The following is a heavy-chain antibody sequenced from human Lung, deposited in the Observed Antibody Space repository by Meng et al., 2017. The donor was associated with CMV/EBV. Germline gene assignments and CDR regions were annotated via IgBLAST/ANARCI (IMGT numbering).Heavy chain of an antibody. CDR1: GGSFSGYY. Sequence: SPXXXLTXAVYGGSFSGYYWSWIRQPPGKGLEWIGEINHSGSTNYNPSLKSRVTISVDTSKNQFSLKLSSVTAADTAVYYCARRLRFLEWLLYLGWFDPWGQGXLVTVSS. V-gene: IGHV4-34*01. CDR2: INHSGST. J-gene: IGHJ5*02. D-gene: IGHD3-3*01. CDR3: ARRLRFLEWLLYLGWFDP.